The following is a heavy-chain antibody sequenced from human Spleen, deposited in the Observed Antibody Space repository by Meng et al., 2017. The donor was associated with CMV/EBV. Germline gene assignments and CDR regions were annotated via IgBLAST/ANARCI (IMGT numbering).Heavy chain of an antibody. D-gene: IGHD2-15*01. CDR2: ISSSGSIR. J-gene: IGHJ4*02. CDR1: GVTFSSYE. Sequence: GESLKISCVASGVTFSSYEMNWVRQAPGKGLEFVSYISSSGSIRYYADSVKGRFTISRDNAKKSLYLQMSGLRAEDTAVYYCAFSSPISPLGYWGQGTLVTVSS. CDR3: AFSSPISPLGY. V-gene: IGHV3-48*03.